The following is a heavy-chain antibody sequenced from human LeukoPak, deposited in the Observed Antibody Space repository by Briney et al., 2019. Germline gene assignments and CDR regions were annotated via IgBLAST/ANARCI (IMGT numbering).Heavy chain of an antibody. V-gene: IGHV3-21*01. Sequence: GGSLRLSCAASGFTFSSYSMNWVRQAPGKGLEWVSSISSSSSYIYYTDSVKGRFTISRDNAKNSLYLQMNSLRAEDTAVYYCARDIVVVVAATLPWGQGTLVTVSS. CDR3: ARDIVVVVAATLP. J-gene: IGHJ5*02. D-gene: IGHD2-15*01. CDR1: GFTFSSYS. CDR2: ISSSSSYI.